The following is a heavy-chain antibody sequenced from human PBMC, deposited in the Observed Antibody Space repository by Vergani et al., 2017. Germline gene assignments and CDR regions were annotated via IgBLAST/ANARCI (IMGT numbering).Heavy chain of an antibody. CDR3: AREEDGYKPSFGY. CDR1: GSTFSSYA. Sequence: DVQLVESGGVVVQPGGSLRLSCAASGSTFSSYAMNWVRKAPGKGLEWVSYISRSSSTIYYADSVKGRFTISRENAKNSLYLDMSSLRADDTAVYYCAREEDGYKPSFGYWGQGTLVTVSS. CDR2: ISRSSSTI. J-gene: IGHJ4*02. D-gene: IGHD5-24*01. V-gene: IGHV3-48*04.